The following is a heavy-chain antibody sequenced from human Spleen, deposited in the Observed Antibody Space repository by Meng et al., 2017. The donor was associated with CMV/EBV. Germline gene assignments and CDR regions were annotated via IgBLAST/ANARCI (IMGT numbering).Heavy chain of an antibody. D-gene: IGHD3-10*01. Sequence: GESLKISCAASGFTFSSYAMSWVRQAPGKGLEWVSAISGSGGSTYYADSVKGRFTISRDNSKNTLYLQMNSPRAEDTAVYYCAKPQSGPTGVYYYYYGMDVWGQGTTVTVSS. CDR1: GFTFSSYA. CDR2: ISGSGGST. V-gene: IGHV3-23*01. J-gene: IGHJ6*02. CDR3: AKPQSGPTGVYYYYYGMDV.